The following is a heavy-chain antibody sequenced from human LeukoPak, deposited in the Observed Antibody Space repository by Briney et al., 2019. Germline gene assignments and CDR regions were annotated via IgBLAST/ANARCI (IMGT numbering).Heavy chain of an antibody. Sequence: ASVKVSCKASGYTFAGYYMHWVRQAPGQGLEWMGWINPNSGSTNYAQKFQGRVTMTRDTSISTAYMELSRLRSDDTAVYYCARGGSYPKGYWGQGTLVTVSS. J-gene: IGHJ4*02. CDR3: ARGGSYPKGY. V-gene: IGHV1-2*02. CDR1: GYTFAGYY. CDR2: INPNSGST. D-gene: IGHD3-16*02.